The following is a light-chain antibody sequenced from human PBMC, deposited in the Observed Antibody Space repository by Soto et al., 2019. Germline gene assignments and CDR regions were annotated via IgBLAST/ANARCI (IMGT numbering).Light chain of an antibody. J-gene: IGKJ1*01. Sequence: ENVMTQSPVTLSVSPGERATLSCRASQSVSSRLAWYQQKRGQAPRLLIYDASTRATGIPARFSGSGSGTEFDLTISSLQSEDSAIYYCRHYNNWPPETFGQGTKVDIK. CDR2: DAS. CDR3: RHYNNWPPET. V-gene: IGKV3-15*01. CDR1: QSVSSR.